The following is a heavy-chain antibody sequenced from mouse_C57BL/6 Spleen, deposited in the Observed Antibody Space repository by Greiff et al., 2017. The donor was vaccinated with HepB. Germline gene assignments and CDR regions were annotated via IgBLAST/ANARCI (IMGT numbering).Heavy chain of an antibody. J-gene: IGHJ4*01. CDR3: ARLGRDYDYDWDYAMDY. CDR1: GYTFTGYW. V-gene: IGHV1-9*01. CDR2: ILPGSGST. Sequence: QVQLQQSGAELMKPGASVKLSCKATGYTFTGYWIEWVKQRPGHGLEWIGEILPGSGSTNYNEKFKGKATFTADTSSNTAYMQLSSLTTEDSAIYYCARLGRDYDYDWDYAMDYWGQGTSVTVSS. D-gene: IGHD2-4*01.